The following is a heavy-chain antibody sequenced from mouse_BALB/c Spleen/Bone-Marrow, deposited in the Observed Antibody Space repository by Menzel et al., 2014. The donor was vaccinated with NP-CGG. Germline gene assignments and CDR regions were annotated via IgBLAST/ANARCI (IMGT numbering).Heavy chain of an antibody. CDR1: GFSLTTYD. CDR2: IWSGGST. CDR3: ARRNGNFRYYAMDY. J-gene: IGHJ4*01. D-gene: IGHD2-1*01. V-gene: IGHV2-2*01. Sequence: VQLQQSEPGLVQPSQSLSITCTVSGFSLTTYDVVWVRQSPGKGLEWLGVIWSGGSTDYNAAFISRLSINKDNSKSQVFFKMNNLQAYDTAIYYCARRNGNFRYYAMDYWGQGTSVTVSS.